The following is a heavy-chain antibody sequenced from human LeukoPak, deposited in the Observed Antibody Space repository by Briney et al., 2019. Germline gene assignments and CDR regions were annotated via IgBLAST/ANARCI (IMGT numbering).Heavy chain of an antibody. V-gene: IGHV3-30*18. CDR3: AKDDGVAVAGTGTFDP. Sequence: GGSLRPSCAASGFTFSSYGMHWVRQAPGKGLEWVAVISYDGSNKYYADSVKGRFTISRDNSKNTLYLQMNSLRAEDTAVYYCAKDDGVAVAGTGTFDPWGRGTLVTVSS. J-gene: IGHJ5*02. D-gene: IGHD6-19*01. CDR2: ISYDGSNK. CDR1: GFTFSSYG.